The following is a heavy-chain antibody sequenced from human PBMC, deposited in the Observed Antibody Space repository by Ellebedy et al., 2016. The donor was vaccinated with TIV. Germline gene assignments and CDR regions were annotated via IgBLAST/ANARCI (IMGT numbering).Heavy chain of an antibody. CDR2: ISYDGSNK. CDR3: AREMNYGDYSNDAFDI. J-gene: IGHJ3*02. CDR1: GFTFSSYG. D-gene: IGHD4-17*01. V-gene: IGHV3-30*03. Sequence: GESLKISCAASGFTFSSYGMHWVRQAPGKGLEWVAVISYDGSNKYYADSVKGRFTISRDNSKNTLYLQMNSLRAEDTAVYYCAREMNYGDYSNDAFDIWGQGTMVTVSS.